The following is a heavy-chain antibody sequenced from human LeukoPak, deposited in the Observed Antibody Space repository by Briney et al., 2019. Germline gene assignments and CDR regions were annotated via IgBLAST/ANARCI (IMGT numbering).Heavy chain of an antibody. J-gene: IGHJ4*02. Sequence: ASVKVSCKASGYTFTSYYMHWVRQAPGQGLEWMGIINPSGGSTSYAQKFQGRITMTRDTSTSTVYMELSSLRSEDTAVYYCATPQETPDYGGKDTRFDYWGRGTLVTVPS. CDR3: ATPQETPDYGGKDTRFDY. CDR1: GYTFTSYY. CDR2: INPSGGST. D-gene: IGHD4-23*01. V-gene: IGHV1-46*01.